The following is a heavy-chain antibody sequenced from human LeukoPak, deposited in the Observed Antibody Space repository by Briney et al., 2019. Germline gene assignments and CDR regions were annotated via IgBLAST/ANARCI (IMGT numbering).Heavy chain of an antibody. CDR1: GFIFSSHW. J-gene: IGHJ4*02. V-gene: IGHV3-7*03. CDR3: ARDYGWSFAN. D-gene: IGHD3-10*01. CDR2: IKYDGSGQ. Sequence: GGSLRLSCASSGFIFSSHWMNWIRQAPGKGPEWVANIKYDGSGQYYVDSVKGRFSISRDNTKNLLYLQMNSLRVEDTAVYYCARDYGWSFANWGQGTLVTVSS.